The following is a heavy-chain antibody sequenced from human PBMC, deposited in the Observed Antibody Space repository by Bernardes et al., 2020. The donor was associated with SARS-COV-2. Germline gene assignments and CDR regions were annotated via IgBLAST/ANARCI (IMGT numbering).Heavy chain of an antibody. D-gene: IGHD6-19*01. CDR2: INHSGST. CDR1: GGSFSGYY. Sequence: SETLSLTCAVYGGSFSGYYWSWIRQPPGKGLEWIGEINHSGSTNYNPSLKSRVTISVDTSKNQFSLKLSSVTAADTAVYYCARSGRWSSGWYPNWFDPWGQGTLVTVSS. J-gene: IGHJ5*02. V-gene: IGHV4-34*01. CDR3: ARSGRWSSGWYPNWFDP.